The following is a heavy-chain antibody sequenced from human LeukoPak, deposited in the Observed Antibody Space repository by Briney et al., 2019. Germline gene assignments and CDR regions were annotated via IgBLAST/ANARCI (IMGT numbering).Heavy chain of an antibody. Sequence: GESLRLSCAASGFTFSSYSMSWVRQAPGKGLEWVSYISSSSSTIYYADSVKGRFTISRDNAKNSLYLQMNSLRAEDTAVYYCARQFGDTALGDWGQGTLVTVSS. CDR2: ISSSSSTI. V-gene: IGHV3-48*04. CDR3: ARQFGDTALGD. J-gene: IGHJ4*02. CDR1: GFTFSSYS. D-gene: IGHD5-18*01.